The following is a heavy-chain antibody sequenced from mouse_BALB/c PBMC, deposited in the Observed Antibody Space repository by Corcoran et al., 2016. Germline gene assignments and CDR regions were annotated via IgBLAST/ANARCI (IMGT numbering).Heavy chain of an antibody. CDR1: GYSITSGYY. V-gene: IGHV3-6*02. CDR2: ISYDGSN. D-gene: IGHD2-3*01. Sequence: DVQLQESGPGLVKPSQSLSLTCSVTGYSITSGYYWNWIRQFPGNKLEWMGYISYDGSNNYNPSLKNRISITRDTSKNQFFLKLNSVTTEDTATYYCASFYDGYYFDYWGQGTTLTVSS. CDR3: ASFYDGYYFDY. J-gene: IGHJ2*01.